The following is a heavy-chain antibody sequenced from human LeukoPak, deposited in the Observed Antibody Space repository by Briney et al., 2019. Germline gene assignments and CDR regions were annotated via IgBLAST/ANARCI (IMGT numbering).Heavy chain of an antibody. CDR2: INQDGSDK. CDR3: VGGDY. CDR1: GFGFSSYW. V-gene: IGHV3-7*01. J-gene: IGHJ4*02. Sequence: GGSLRLSCAVSGFGFSSYWMSWVRQAPGKGLECVANINQDGSDKYYVDSVKGRFTISRDNTKNSLYLQMNSLRAEDTAVYYCVGGDYWGQGTLVTVSS.